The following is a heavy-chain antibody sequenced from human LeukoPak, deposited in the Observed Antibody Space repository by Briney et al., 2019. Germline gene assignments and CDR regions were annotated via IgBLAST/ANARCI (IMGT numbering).Heavy chain of an antibody. V-gene: IGHV4-30-4*08. Sequence: SETLSLTCTVSGGSISSYYWSWIRQPPGKGLEWIGYIYYSGSTYYNPSLKSRVTISVDTSKNQFSLKLSSVTAADTAVYYCARMTTVTPIRVFDYWGQGTLVTVSS. D-gene: IGHD4-11*01. CDR3: ARMTTVTPIRVFDY. CDR2: IYYSGST. CDR1: GGSISSYY. J-gene: IGHJ4*02.